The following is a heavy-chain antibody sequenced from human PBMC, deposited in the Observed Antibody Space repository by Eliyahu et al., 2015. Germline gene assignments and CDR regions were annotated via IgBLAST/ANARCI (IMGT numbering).Heavy chain of an antibody. Sequence: QVQLVQSGAEVRKPGASVRVXCRASGYRIXDSSINWGRQAPGQGLEWMGYIDPRNGDTNYAQKFRDRVTMTRDTSINTAYMELSSLKADDTAVFFCARQARRVSTTPFDYWGQGTLVTVSS. V-gene: IGHV1-2*02. CDR1: GYRIXDSS. CDR2: IDPRNGDT. D-gene: IGHD1-1*01. J-gene: IGHJ4*02. CDR3: ARQARRVSTTPFDY.